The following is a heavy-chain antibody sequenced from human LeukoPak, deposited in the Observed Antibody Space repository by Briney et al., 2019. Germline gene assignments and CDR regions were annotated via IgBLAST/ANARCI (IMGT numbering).Heavy chain of an antibody. Sequence: GGSLRLSCAASGFTFSSHAMSWVRQAPGKGLEWVSAISGSGGSTYYADSVKGRFTISRDNSKNTLYLQMNSLRAEDTAVYYCAKVVGVAAAANTDYYYYGMDVWGQGTTVTVSS. CDR2: ISGSGGST. D-gene: IGHD6-13*01. V-gene: IGHV3-23*01. CDR3: AKVVGVAAAANTDYYYYGMDV. CDR1: GFTFSSHA. J-gene: IGHJ6*02.